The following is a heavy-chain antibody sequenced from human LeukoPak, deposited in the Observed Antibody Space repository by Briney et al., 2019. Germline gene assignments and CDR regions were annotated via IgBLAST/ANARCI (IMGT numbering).Heavy chain of an antibody. D-gene: IGHD1-26*01. Sequence: SQTLSLTCTVSGDSISSGDYYWSWIRQPAGKGLEWIGRISSSGSTNYNPSLKSRVTISVDTSKNQFSLKLSSVTAADTAVYYCARDLPVGYWGQGTLVTVSS. V-gene: IGHV4-61*02. J-gene: IGHJ4*02. CDR1: GDSISSGDYY. CDR3: ARDLPVGY. CDR2: ISSSGST.